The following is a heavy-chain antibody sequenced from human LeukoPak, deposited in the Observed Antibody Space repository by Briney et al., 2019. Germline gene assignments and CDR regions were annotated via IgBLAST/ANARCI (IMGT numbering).Heavy chain of an antibody. Sequence: GGSLRLACAASGFTFSSYELNWVRQAPRKGLEWVSYISSSGSTIYYADSVRGRFTISRDNAKNSLYLQMNSLRADDTAVYYCARETYCSGGSCYKGNAFDIWGQGTMVTVSS. CDR1: GFTFSSYE. CDR2: ISSSGSTI. V-gene: IGHV3-48*03. CDR3: ARETYCSGGSCYKGNAFDI. D-gene: IGHD2-15*01. J-gene: IGHJ3*02.